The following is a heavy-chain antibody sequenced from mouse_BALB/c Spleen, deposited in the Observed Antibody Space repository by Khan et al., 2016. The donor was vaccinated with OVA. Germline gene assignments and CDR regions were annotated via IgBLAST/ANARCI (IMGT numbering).Heavy chain of an antibody. CDR2: ISSTGST. Sequence: EVQLQESGPGLVKPSQSLSLTCTVTGYSITSDYAWNWIRQFPGNKLEWMGYISSTGSTSYHPSLKSRISSTRDTSKNQFFLQLKSVTTEDTATYYCARSLYYSYGYALDCWGRGTSVTVSS. J-gene: IGHJ4*01. CDR1: GYSITSDYA. D-gene: IGHD2-14*01. CDR3: ARSLYYSYGYALDC. V-gene: IGHV3-2*02.